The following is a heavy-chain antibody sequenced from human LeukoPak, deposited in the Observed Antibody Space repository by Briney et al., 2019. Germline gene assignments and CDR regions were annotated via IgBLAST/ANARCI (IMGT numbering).Heavy chain of an antibody. CDR3: ARAPGFWSGYYERGYYFDY. CDR2: INHSGST. Sequence: PSETLSLTCAVYGGSFSGYYWSWIRQPPGKGLEWIGEINHSGSTNYNLSLKSRVTISVDTSKNQFSLKLSSVTAADTAVYYCARAPGFWSGYYERGYYFDYWGQGTLVTVSS. D-gene: IGHD3-3*01. CDR1: GGSFSGYY. J-gene: IGHJ4*02. V-gene: IGHV4-34*01.